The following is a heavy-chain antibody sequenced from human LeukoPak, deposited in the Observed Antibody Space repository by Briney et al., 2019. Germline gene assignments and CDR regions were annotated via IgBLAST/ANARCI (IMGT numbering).Heavy chain of an antibody. CDR3: AKDEGSVTTFFDF. CDR2: ISGRGDAT. Sequence: GGSLRLSCVASGFTFRSYAVSWVRQAPGKGLECVSFISGRGDATYYADSVRGRFTITRDNSKNTLYLQMNSLRAEDTAVYYCAKDEGSVTTFFDFWGQGTLVTVSS. V-gene: IGHV3-23*01. D-gene: IGHD4-17*01. J-gene: IGHJ4*02. CDR1: GFTFRSYA.